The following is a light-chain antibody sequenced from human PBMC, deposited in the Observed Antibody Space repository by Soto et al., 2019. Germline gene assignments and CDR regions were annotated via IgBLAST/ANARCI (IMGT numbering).Light chain of an antibody. J-gene: IGKJ4*01. CDR2: GAS. CDR1: QSVSSSY. V-gene: IGKV3-20*01. CDR3: QQYGSSLLT. Sequence: EIVLTQSPGTLSLSPGERATLSCRASQSVSSSYLAWYQQKPGQAPRLLIYGASSRATRIPDRFSGSGSGTDFTLTISRLEPEDCAVYYCQQYGSSLLTFGGGTKVEIK.